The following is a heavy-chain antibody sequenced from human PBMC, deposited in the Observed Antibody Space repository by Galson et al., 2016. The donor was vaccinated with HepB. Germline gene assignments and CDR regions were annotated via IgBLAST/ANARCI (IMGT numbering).Heavy chain of an antibody. J-gene: IGHJ4*02. CDR3: ARDNGYSYGYWDY. Sequence: SVKVSCKASGYTFINYFLHWVRQAPGQGPEWMGIINPSSGGSANFAQKFQGRVSMTSDMSTSTVYMGLSSLRSEDTAVYYCARDNGYSYGYWDYWGQGTLVTVSS. CDR1: GYTFINYF. V-gene: IGHV1-46*01. CDR2: INPSSGGSA. D-gene: IGHD5-18*01.